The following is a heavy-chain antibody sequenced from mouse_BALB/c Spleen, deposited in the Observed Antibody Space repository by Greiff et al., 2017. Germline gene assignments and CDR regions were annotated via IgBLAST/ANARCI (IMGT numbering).Heavy chain of an antibody. V-gene: IGHV1-15*01. CDR2: IDPETGGT. D-gene: IGHD4-1*01. CDR1: GYTFTDYE. Sequence: VKLMESGAELVRPGASVTLSCKASGYTFTDYEMHWVKQTPVHGLEWIGAIDPETGGTAYNQKFKGKATLTADKSSSTAYMELRSLTSEDSAVYYCTRAGTTWFAYWGQGTLVTVSA. J-gene: IGHJ3*01. CDR3: TRAGTTWFAY.